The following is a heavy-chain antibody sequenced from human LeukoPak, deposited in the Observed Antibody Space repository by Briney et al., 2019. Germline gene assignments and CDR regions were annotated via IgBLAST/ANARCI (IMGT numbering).Heavy chain of an antibody. CDR2: INPYTCGT. V-gene: IGHV1-2*02. CDR1: GYTFIGYY. CDR3: ARKYSSSWSYYFDY. Sequence: GASVTVSCKAFGYTFIGYYMHWVRQAPGQGREWMGWINPYTCGTHYLHRFQGRVTISRHTPLSTSYMELSRLRSDDTAVYYCARKYSSSWSYYFDYWGQGTLVTFST. D-gene: IGHD6-13*01. J-gene: IGHJ4*02.